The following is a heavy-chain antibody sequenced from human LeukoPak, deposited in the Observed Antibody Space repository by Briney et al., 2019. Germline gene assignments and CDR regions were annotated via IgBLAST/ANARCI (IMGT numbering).Heavy chain of an antibody. D-gene: IGHD2-2*01. CDR1: GFIFRSYD. V-gene: IGHV3-30-3*02. CDR3: ANDIVVVPAAPEYFQH. Sequence: GGSLRLSCAASGFIFRSYDMEWVRQAPGNISSDGTNKCYADSVKGRFTISRDNSKNTLYLQMNSLRAEDTAVYYCANDIVVVPAAPEYFQHWGQGTLVTVSS. CDR2: ISSDGTNK. J-gene: IGHJ1*01.